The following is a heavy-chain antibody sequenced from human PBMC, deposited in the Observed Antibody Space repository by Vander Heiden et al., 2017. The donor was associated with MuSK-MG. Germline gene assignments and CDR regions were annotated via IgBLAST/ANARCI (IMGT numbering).Heavy chain of an antibody. CDR3: AKDRMPVATIPNYYYGMDV. CDR2: ISWDGGST. Sequence: EVQLVESGGVVVQPGGSLRLSCAASGFTFDDYAMHWFSQAPGKGLEWVSLISWDGGSTYYADSVKGRFTISRDNSKNSLYLQMNSLRAEDTALYYCAKDRMPVATIPNYYYGMDVWGQGTTVTVSS. J-gene: IGHJ6*02. V-gene: IGHV3-43D*03. CDR1: GFTFDDYA. D-gene: IGHD5-12*01.